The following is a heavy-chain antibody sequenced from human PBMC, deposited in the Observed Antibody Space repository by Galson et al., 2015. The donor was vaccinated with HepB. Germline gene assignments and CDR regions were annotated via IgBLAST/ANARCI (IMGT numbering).Heavy chain of an antibody. Sequence: SLRLSCAASGFTVSSNYMSWVRQAPGKGLEWVSIIYSGTSTNYAESVRGRFTIPRHNFKNTLYLQMNHLRAKDTAVYYFARGARDYYDSSGPGYLDYWGQGTLVTVSS. J-gene: IGHJ4*02. CDR2: IYSGTST. D-gene: IGHD3-22*01. CDR3: ARGARDYYDSSGPGYLDY. CDR1: GFTVSSNY. V-gene: IGHV3-53*04.